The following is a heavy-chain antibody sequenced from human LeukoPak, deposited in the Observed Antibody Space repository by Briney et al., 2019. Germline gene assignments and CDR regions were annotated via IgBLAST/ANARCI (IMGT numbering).Heavy chain of an antibody. CDR3: ARGSSGWSKVNWFDP. D-gene: IGHD6-19*01. Sequence: SQTLSLTCTVSGGSISSGSYYWSWIRQPAGKGLEWIGRIYTSGSTNYNPSLKSRVTISVDTSKNQFSLKLSSVTAADTAVYYCARGSSGWSKVNWFDPWGQGTLVTVSS. V-gene: IGHV4-61*02. CDR1: GGSISSGSYY. CDR2: IYTSGST. J-gene: IGHJ5*02.